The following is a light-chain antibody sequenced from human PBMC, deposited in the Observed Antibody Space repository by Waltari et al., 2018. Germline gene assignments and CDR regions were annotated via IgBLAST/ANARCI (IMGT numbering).Light chain of an antibody. CDR3: ATWDDTLSGPVV. CDR2: RNN. Sequence: QSMLIQPPSASGTTGQRATISCAGSGSNIGLNEVNWYQQFPGTAPKILFFRNNQRTSGVPYRFSASKSGTSASLAISGLRSEDEADYYCATWDDTLSGPVVFGGGTRLTVL. CDR1: GSNIGLNE. V-gene: IGLV1-47*01. J-gene: IGLJ2*01.